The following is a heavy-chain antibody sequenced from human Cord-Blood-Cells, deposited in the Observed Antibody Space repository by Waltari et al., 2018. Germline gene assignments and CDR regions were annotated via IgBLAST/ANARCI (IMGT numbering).Heavy chain of an antibody. J-gene: IGHJ4*02. CDR3: ARDSGYDYFDY. Sequence: EVQLVETGGGLIQPGGSLRLSCAASGFTVSSNYMSWVRQAPGKGLEWVSVISSGCSTYYADSVKCRFTISRDNSKNTLYLQMNSLRAEDTAVYYCARDSGYDYFDYWGQGTLVTVSS. CDR1: GFTVSSNY. V-gene: IGHV3-53*02. D-gene: IGHD5-12*01. CDR2: ISSGCST.